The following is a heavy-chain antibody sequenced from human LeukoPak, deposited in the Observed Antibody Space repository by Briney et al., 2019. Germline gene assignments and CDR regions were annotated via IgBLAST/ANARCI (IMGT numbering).Heavy chain of an antibody. CDR2: IYYSGST. D-gene: IGHD3-22*01. J-gene: IGHJ3*02. CDR3: ARHPGMSYYDSSGYYVDAFDI. V-gene: IGHV4-39*01. Sequence: PSETLSLTCTVSGDSISTNDYYWGWIRQPPGKGLEWIGSIYYSGSTYYNPSLKSRVTISADTSKNHFSLRLTSVTAADTAVYYCARHPGMSYYDSSGYYVDAFDIWGQGTMVTVSS. CDR1: GDSISTNDYY.